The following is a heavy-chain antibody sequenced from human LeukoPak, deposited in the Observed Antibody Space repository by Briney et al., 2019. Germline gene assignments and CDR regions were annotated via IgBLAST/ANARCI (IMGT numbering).Heavy chain of an antibody. Sequence: GGSLRLSCAASGFTFSSYVMSWVCQAPGKGLEWVSAISGSGSSTYYADSMKGRCTVSRDSSKNTLYLQMNSLRAEDTAVYYCAKGPYDFWSGYQIDYWGQGTLVSVSS. V-gene: IGHV3-23*01. CDR3: AKGPYDFWSGYQIDY. CDR1: GFTFSSYV. CDR2: ISGSGSST. J-gene: IGHJ4*02. D-gene: IGHD3-3*01.